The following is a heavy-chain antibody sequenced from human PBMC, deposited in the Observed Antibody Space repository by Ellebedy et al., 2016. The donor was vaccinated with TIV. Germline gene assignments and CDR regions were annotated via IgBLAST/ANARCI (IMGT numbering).Heavy chain of an antibody. CDR2: INHRGST. Sequence: MPSETLSLTCTVSGYSISSGYYWGWFRQPPGKGLEWVGSINHRGSTYYNPSLKSRVTMSVDTSENQFSLKLSSVTAADTAVYYCARSYKRTARDAFDIWGQGTMVTVSS. CDR3: ARSYKRTARDAFDI. V-gene: IGHV4-38-2*02. J-gene: IGHJ3*02. CDR1: GYSISSGYY. D-gene: IGHD1-14*01.